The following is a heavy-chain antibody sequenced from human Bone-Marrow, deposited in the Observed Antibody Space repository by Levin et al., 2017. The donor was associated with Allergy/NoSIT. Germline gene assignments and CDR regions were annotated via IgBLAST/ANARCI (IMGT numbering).Heavy chain of an antibody. CDR1: GFTFSSYA. CDR2: ISYDGSNK. V-gene: IGHV3-30-3*01. Sequence: GGSLRLSCAASGFTFSSYAMHWVRQAPGKGLEWVAVISYDGSNKYYADSVKGRFTISRDNSKNTLYLQMNSLRAEDTAVYYCARDGGYSSSWRPLYVGYFDYWGQGTLVTVSS. D-gene: IGHD6-13*01. CDR3: ARDGGYSSSWRPLYVGYFDY. J-gene: IGHJ4*02.